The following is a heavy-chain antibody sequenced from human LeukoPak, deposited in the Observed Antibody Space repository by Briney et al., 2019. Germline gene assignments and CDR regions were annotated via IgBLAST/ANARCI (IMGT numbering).Heavy chain of an antibody. CDR2: IYYSGNT. V-gene: IGHV4-38-2*02. CDR1: GYSISSGYY. D-gene: IGHD2-21*02. Sequence: SETLSLTCTVSGYSISSGYYWGWIRQPPGKGLAWIVSIYYSGNTYYNPSLKSRVTLSVDTSKNQFSLKLSSVTAADTAVYYCARDKGYCGGDCYSYDAFDSWGQGTMVTVSS. CDR3: ARDKGYCGGDCYSYDAFDS. J-gene: IGHJ3*02.